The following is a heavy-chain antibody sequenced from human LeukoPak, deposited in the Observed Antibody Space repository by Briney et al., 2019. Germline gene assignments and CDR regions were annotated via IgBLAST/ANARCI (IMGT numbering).Heavy chain of an antibody. D-gene: IGHD3-9*01. V-gene: IGHV1-2*02. CDR2: INPNSGGT. J-gene: IGHJ4*02. Sequence: GASVKVYCEASGYTCTGYYMHWVRQAPGQGLEWMGWINPNSGGTNYAQKFQGRVTMTRDTSISTAYMELSRLRSDDTAVYYCARVRTAGYYDILTGYRVFDYWGQGTLVTVSS. CDR1: GYTCTGYY. CDR3: ARVRTAGYYDILTGYRVFDY.